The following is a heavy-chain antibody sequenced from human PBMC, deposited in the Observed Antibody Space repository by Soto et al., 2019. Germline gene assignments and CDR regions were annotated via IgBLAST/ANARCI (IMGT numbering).Heavy chain of an antibody. Sequence: QVHLQESGPGLVKPSETLSLTCTVSGDSISTDYWRWIRQSPGKGLEWIGFIYYGGSTNYNPSLKRRVTISVDTPKNQFSPKLSSVTAADTAVYYCAKNWNWGSLVHWGQGTLVTVSS. CDR2: IYYGGST. D-gene: IGHD7-27*01. CDR3: AKNWNWGSLVH. J-gene: IGHJ4*02. CDR1: GDSISTDY. V-gene: IGHV4-59*08.